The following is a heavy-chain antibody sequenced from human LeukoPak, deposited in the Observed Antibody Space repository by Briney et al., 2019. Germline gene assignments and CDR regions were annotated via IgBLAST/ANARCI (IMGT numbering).Heavy chain of an antibody. D-gene: IGHD6-13*01. Sequence: SETLSLTCAVYGGSFSGYYWSWIRQPPGKGLEWIGEINHSGSTNYNPSPKSRVTISVDTSKNQFSLKLSSVTAADTAVYYCARGLGSSWYRYYYYMDVWGKGTTVTVSS. J-gene: IGHJ6*03. V-gene: IGHV4-34*01. CDR1: GGSFSGYY. CDR2: INHSGST. CDR3: ARGLGSSWYRYYYYMDV.